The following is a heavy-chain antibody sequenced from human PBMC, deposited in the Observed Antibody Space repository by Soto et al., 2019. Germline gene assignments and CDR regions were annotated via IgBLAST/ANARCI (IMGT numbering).Heavy chain of an antibody. CDR1: GFSFSSYN. V-gene: IGHV3-21*01. J-gene: IGHJ5*02. D-gene: IGHD3-22*01. CDR3: ARPYYYDYSGNA. CDR2: ISSSTSYM. Sequence: GGSLRLSCADSGFSFSSYNLNWFRQAPGNGLEWVSAISSSTSYMYYVDSVKGRFTISRDNAKNSLYLQMNSLRAEDTAVYYCARPYYYDYSGNAWGQGTLVTVYS.